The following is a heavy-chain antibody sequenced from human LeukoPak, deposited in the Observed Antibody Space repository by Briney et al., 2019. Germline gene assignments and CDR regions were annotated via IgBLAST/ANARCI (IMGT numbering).Heavy chain of an antibody. CDR3: ARRPIAVAGIDY. V-gene: IGHV4-39*01. CDR2: IYYSGST. CDR1: GGSINSSSYY. Sequence: PSETLSLTCTVSGGSINSSSYYWGWIRQPPGKGLERIGSIYYSGSTYYNPSLKSRVTISVVTSKKQFSLKLSSVTAADTAVYYCARRPIAVAGIDYWGQGTLVTVSS. J-gene: IGHJ4*02. D-gene: IGHD6-19*01.